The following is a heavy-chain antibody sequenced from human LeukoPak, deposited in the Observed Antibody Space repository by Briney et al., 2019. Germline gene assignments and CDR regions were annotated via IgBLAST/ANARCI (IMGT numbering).Heavy chain of an antibody. Sequence: SETLSLTCAVSGGSISSGGYSWSWIRQPPGKGLEWIGYIYHSGSTYYNPSLKSRVTISVDRSKNQFSLKLSSVTAADTAVYYCARGKGMATINHRYFDYWGQGTLVTVSS. CDR2: IYHSGST. D-gene: IGHD5-24*01. CDR3: ARGKGMATINHRYFDY. CDR1: GGSISSGGYS. J-gene: IGHJ4*02. V-gene: IGHV4-30-2*01.